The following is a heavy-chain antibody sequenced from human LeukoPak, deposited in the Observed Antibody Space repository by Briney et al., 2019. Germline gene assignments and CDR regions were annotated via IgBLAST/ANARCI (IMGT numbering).Heavy chain of an antibody. CDR1: GFTFSSYS. Sequence: GGSLRLSCAASGFTFSSYSMNWVRQAPGKGLEWVSSISDSSSYIYYADSLKGRFTISRDNAKNSLYLQMNSLRAEDTAVYYCARDPVYSNYIDYWGQGTLVTVSS. V-gene: IGHV3-21*01. D-gene: IGHD4-11*01. CDR3: ARDPVYSNYIDY. J-gene: IGHJ4*02. CDR2: ISDSSSYI.